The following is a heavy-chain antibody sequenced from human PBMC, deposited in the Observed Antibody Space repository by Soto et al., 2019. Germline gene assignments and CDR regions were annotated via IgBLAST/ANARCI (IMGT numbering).Heavy chain of an antibody. CDR2: FDPEDGET. V-gene: IGHV1-24*01. Sequence: ASVKVSWKVAGYTLTELSMHWVRQAPGKGLEWMGGFDPEDGETIYAQKFQGRVTMTEDTSTDTAYMELSSLRSEDTAVYYCATNSWSSSGWPRDDAFDIWGQGTMVTVSS. J-gene: IGHJ3*02. D-gene: IGHD6-19*01. CDR3: ATNSWSSSGWPRDDAFDI. CDR1: GYTLTELS.